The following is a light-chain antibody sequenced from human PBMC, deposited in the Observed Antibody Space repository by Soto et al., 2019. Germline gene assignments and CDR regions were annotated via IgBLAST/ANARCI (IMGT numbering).Light chain of an antibody. CDR1: QSVRSSY. V-gene: IGKV3-20*01. CDR2: GAS. Sequence: EIVLTQSPGTLSLSPGERATLSCRASQSVRSSYLAWYQHKPGQAPRLLMYGASSRATGIPDRFSGSGSGSDFTLTISRLEPEDFALYYCQQYGGSPITFGLGTRLEIK. J-gene: IGKJ5*01. CDR3: QQYGGSPIT.